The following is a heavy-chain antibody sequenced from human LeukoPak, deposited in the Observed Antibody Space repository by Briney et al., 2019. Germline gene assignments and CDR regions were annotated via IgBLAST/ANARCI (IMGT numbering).Heavy chain of an antibody. Sequence: SETLSLTCTVTGDSIQNYYWSWIRQPAGRGLEWIGRIYSFGMTDYNPSLTSRVTVSVDTSKSQFSLTLRSVTAADTAIYYCARDRAGDDSVVRLDYWGQGILVTVSS. CDR2: IYSFGMT. J-gene: IGHJ4*02. D-gene: IGHD2-15*01. CDR3: ARDRAGDDSVVRLDY. V-gene: IGHV4-4*07. CDR1: GDSIQNYY.